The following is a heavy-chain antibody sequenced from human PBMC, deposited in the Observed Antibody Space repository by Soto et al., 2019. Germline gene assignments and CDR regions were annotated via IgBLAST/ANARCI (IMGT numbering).Heavy chain of an antibody. CDR1: GYTLTELS. D-gene: IGHD6-13*01. V-gene: IGHV1-24*01. Sequence: WASVKVSCKVSGYTLTELSMHWVRQAPGKGLEWMGGFDPEDGETIYAQKFQGRVTMTEDTSTDTAYMELSSLRSEDTAVYYCATNDNRWYDDAFDIWGQGTMVTVSS. CDR2: FDPEDGET. CDR3: ATNDNRWYDDAFDI. J-gene: IGHJ3*02.